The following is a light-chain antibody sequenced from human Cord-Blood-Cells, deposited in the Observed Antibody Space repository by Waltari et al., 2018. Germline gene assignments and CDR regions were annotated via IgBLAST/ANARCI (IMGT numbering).Light chain of an antibody. CDR1: QSIGGY. V-gene: IGKV3-11*01. Sequence: EIVLTQSPATLSLSPGERATLSCRASQSIGGYLAWYQQKPGQSPRLLIYAVSTRATGIPARFSGSGSGTDFTLTISSLEPEDFAVYYCQQRTNWPMYTFGQGTKQEIK. CDR2: AVS. CDR3: QQRTNWPMYT. J-gene: IGKJ2*01.